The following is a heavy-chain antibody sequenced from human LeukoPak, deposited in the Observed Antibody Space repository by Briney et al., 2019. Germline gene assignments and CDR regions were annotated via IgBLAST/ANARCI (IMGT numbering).Heavy chain of an antibody. V-gene: IGHV3-23*01. CDR1: GFTFSSYS. D-gene: IGHD6-25*01. CDR3: AKEGLLGGYFFDS. Sequence: PGGSLRLSCAASGFTFSSYSMAWVRQAPGRGRDGVSTIGGGGGPSTFYAEGGKGQFTISIKNTKYTEERQMATLGAEATAVYFCAKEGLLGGYFFDSGGQGP. J-gene: IGHJ4*02. CDR2: IGGGGGPST.